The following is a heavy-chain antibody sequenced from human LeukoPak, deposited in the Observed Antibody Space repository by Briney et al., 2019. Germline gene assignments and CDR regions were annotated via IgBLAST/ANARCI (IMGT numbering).Heavy chain of an antibody. V-gene: IGHV3-23*01. CDR2: ISGSGGST. Sequence: GGSLRLSCAASGFTFGNYAMSWVRQAPGKGLEWVSAISGSGGSTYCADSVKGRFTISRDNSKNTLYLQMNSLRAEDTAVYYCAKDSVPYYYGSGSYPDYWGQGTLVTVSS. J-gene: IGHJ4*02. D-gene: IGHD3-10*01. CDR1: GFTFGNYA. CDR3: AKDSVPYYYGSGSYPDY.